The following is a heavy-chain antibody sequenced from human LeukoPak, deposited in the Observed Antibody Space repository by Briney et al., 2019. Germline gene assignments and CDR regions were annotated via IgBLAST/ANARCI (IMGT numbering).Heavy chain of an antibody. J-gene: IGHJ4*02. V-gene: IGHV3-74*01. CDR1: GFTFSNYW. CDR3: VRDLILVWTPGDDFDH. Sequence: GGSLRLSCAASGFTFSNYWMHWVRQAPGQGLEWVSRINERATIISYADSVKGRFTISRENARNTLYLQMNSLTAEDTAVYYCVRDLILVWTPGDDFDHWGQGTLVTVSS. CDR2: INERATII. D-gene: IGHD3-16*01.